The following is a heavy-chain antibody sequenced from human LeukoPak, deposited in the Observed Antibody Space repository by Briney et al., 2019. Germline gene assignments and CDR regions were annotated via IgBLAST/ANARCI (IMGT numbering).Heavy chain of an antibody. V-gene: IGHV3-30*18. CDR3: AKDADTYGSQYYFDH. J-gene: IGHJ4*02. CDR2: ISDDARDQ. Sequence: PGGSLRLSCAASGFTFSTYGMHWVRQAPGKGLEWVTVISDDARDQYYVDSVKGRFTISRDNLKNTVFLQMTSMRPEDTAVYYCAKDADTYGSQYYFDHWGQGTPVTVSS. D-gene: IGHD5-18*01. CDR1: GFTFSTYG.